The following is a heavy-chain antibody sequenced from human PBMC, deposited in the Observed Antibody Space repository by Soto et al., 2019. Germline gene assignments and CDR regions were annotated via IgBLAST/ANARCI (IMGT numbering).Heavy chain of an antibody. CDR2: IYHSGST. Sequence: SDTLYLTCAVSGGSISSGGYSWSWIRQPPGKGLEWIGYIYHSGSTYYNPSLKSRVTISVDRSKNQFSLKLSSVTAADTAVYYCARGSAHFCTNGVCYTGYYYYGMDVWGQGTTVTVSS. V-gene: IGHV4-30-2*01. J-gene: IGHJ6*02. D-gene: IGHD2-8*01. CDR1: GGSISSGGYS. CDR3: ARGSAHFCTNGVCYTGYYYYGMDV.